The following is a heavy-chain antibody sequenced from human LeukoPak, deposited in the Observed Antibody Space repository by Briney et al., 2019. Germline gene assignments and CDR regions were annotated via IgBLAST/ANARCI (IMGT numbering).Heavy chain of an antibody. CDR3: AGPNRHQLRFLEFPMYYFDY. Sequence: GESLKISCKGSGYSFTSYWIGWVRQMPGKGLEWMGIIYPGDSDTRYSPSFQGQVTISADKSISTAYLQWSSLKASDTAMYYCAGPNRHQLRFLEFPMYYFDYWGQGTLVTVSS. V-gene: IGHV5-51*01. J-gene: IGHJ4*02. D-gene: IGHD3-3*01. CDR2: IYPGDSDT. CDR1: GYSFTSYW.